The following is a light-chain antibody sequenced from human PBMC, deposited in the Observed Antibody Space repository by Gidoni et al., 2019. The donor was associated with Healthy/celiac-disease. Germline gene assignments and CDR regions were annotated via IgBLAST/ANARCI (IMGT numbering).Light chain of an antibody. V-gene: IGKV1-39*01. CDR2: AAS. J-gene: IGKJ2*01. Sequence: DIQMTQSPSSLSASVGDRVTITCRASQSISSYLNWDQQKPGKAPKRLIYAASSLQSGVPSRFSGSGSWTDFTLTISSLQPEDFATYYCQQSYSTPYTFGQXTKLRIK. CDR3: QQSYSTPYT. CDR1: QSISSY.